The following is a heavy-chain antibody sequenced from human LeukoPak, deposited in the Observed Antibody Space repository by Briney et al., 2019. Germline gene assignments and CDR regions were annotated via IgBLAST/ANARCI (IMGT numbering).Heavy chain of an antibody. CDR2: IHPGDSGT. J-gene: IGHJ4*02. Sequence: GESLKISCKTSGYSFTTYWIGWVRQMPGKGLEWMGVIHPGDSGTRYSPSFQGQVTISADKSISTAYLQWSGLKASDTAMYYCARGKYGYNYDYWGQGTLVTVSS. D-gene: IGHD5-24*01. CDR3: ARGKYGYNYDY. V-gene: IGHV5-51*01. CDR1: GYSFTTYW.